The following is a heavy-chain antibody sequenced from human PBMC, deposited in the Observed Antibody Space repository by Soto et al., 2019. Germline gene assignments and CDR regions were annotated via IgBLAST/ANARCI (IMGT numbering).Heavy chain of an antibody. J-gene: IGHJ4*02. CDR2: INHSGST. CDR1: GGSFSGYY. CDR3: ARTSGSWSYFDY. D-gene: IGHD6-13*01. V-gene: IGHV4-34*01. Sequence: PSETLSLTCAVYGGSFSGYYWSWIRQPPGKGLEWIGEINHSGSTNYNPSLKSRVTISVDTSKNQFSLKLSSVTAADTAVYYCARTSGSWSYFDYWGQGTLVTVSS.